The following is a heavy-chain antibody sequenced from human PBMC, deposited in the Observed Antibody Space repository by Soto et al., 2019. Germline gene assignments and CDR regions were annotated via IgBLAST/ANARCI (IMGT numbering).Heavy chain of an antibody. CDR3: ARDDVSMVTTFLDY. Sequence: PGGSLRLPCAASGFPFNNYAMHWVRQAPGKGLEWVAVIWHDGSNEHYADSVKGRFRIARDNSNYTLYLQMNSLRGEDTALYYCARDDVSMVTTFLDYWCLGTLVAVST. CDR2: IWHDGSNE. V-gene: IGHV3-33*01. D-gene: IGHD2-21*02. J-gene: IGHJ4*02. CDR1: GFPFNNYA.